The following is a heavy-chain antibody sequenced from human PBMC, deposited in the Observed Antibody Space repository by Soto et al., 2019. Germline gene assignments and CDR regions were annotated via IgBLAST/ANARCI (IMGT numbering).Heavy chain of an antibody. CDR3: AREWAVAGMRTYYFDY. CDR2: IYSGGST. Sequence: GGSLRLSCAASGFTVSINYMSWVRQAPGKGLEWVSIIYSGGSTYYADSVKGRFTISRDTSKNTLYLQMNSLRAEDTAVYYCAREWAVAGMRTYYFDYWGQGTLVTVSS. D-gene: IGHD6-19*01. CDR1: GFTVSINY. V-gene: IGHV3-66*01. J-gene: IGHJ4*02.